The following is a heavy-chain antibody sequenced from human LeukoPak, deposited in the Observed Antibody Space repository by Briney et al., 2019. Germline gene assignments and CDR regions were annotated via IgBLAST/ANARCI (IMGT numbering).Heavy chain of an antibody. CDR1: GGSISSSSYY. Sequence: SETLSLTCTVSGGSISSSSYYWGCIRQPPGKGLEWIGSIYYSGSTYYNPSLKSRVTISVDTSKNQFSLKLSSVTAADTAVYYCARLGIAAAGFDPWGQGTLVTVSS. D-gene: IGHD6-13*01. J-gene: IGHJ5*02. CDR3: ARLGIAAAGFDP. CDR2: IYYSGST. V-gene: IGHV4-39*01.